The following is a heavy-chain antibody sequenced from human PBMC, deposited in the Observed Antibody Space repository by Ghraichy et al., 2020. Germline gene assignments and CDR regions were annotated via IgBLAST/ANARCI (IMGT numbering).Heavy chain of an antibody. V-gene: IGHV1-8*01. J-gene: IGHJ5*02. CDR3: ARGLGSAIFGEEGVGLVLS. Sequence: ASVKVSCKASGYTFTSYDINWVRQATGQGLEWMGWMNPNSGNTGYAQKFQGRVTMTRNTSISTAYMELSSLRSEDTAVYYCARGLGSAIFGEEGVGLVLSWGQGTLVTVSS. CDR1: GYTFTSYD. CDR2: MNPNSGNT. D-gene: IGHD3-3*01.